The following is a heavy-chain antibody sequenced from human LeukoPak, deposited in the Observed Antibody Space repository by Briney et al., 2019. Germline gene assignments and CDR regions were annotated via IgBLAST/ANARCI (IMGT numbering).Heavy chain of an antibody. J-gene: IGHJ4*02. D-gene: IGHD3-9*01. Sequence: PGGSLRLSCAASGFTFSSYGMGWVRQAPGKGLEWVSSISGSGGSTYYADSVKGRFIISRDSSKNTLYLQMNSLRAEDTALYYCAKDQYAYDVLTGYFPDWGQGTLVTVSS. CDR2: ISGSGGST. V-gene: IGHV3-23*01. CDR1: GFTFSSYG. CDR3: AKDQYAYDVLTGYFPD.